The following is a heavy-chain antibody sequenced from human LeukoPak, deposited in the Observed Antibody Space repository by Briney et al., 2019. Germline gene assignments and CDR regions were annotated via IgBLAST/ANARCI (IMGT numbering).Heavy chain of an antibody. CDR2: IYSGGST. J-gene: IGHJ4*02. D-gene: IGHD2-15*01. V-gene: IGHV3-66*01. Sequence: GGSLRLSCAASGFTFSTYSMNWVRQAPGKGLEWVSVIYSGGSTYYADSVKGRFTISRDNSKNTLYLQMNSLRAEDTAVYYCARAIGGRAATIDYWGQGTLVTVSS. CDR1: GFTFSTYS. CDR3: ARAIGGRAATIDY.